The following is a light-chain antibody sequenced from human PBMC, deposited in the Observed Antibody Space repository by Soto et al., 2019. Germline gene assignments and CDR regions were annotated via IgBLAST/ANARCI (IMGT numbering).Light chain of an antibody. V-gene: IGKV1-39*01. CDR3: QQSYSAPWT. CDR2: DAS. Sequence: DIQMTQSPSSLAAPVGARVTITCRASQSISTYLNWYQQKPGKAPKVLIFDASRLQSGVASRFSGSGSGTDFTLIISSLQPEDSATYYCQQSYSAPWTFGQGTKVQVK. J-gene: IGKJ1*01. CDR1: QSISTY.